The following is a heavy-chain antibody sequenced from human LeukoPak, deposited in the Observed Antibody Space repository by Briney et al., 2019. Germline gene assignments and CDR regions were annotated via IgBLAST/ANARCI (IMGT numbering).Heavy chain of an antibody. D-gene: IGHD3-22*01. Sequence: SVKVSCKASGGTFSSYAISWVRQAPGQGLEWMGGIIPIFGTANYAQKFQGRVTITADESTSTAYMELSSLRSEDTAVYYCAGDRRQQDYDSSGYGVFDYWGQGTLVTVSS. CDR1: GGTFSSYA. CDR2: IIPIFGTA. V-gene: IGHV1-69*13. CDR3: AGDRRQQDYDSSGYGVFDY. J-gene: IGHJ4*02.